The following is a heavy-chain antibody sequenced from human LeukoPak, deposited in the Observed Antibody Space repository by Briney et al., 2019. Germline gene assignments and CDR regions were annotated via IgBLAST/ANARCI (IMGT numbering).Heavy chain of an antibody. CDR3: ARRHDYGFFFDY. CDR1: GYSFDTYW. V-gene: IGHV5-51*01. Sequence: GESLKISCKTSGYSFDTYWIAWVRQMPGKGLEWMGNINPGDSDIRYSPTFQGQVTISVDKSTSTAYLQWRSLQATDTAMYFCARRHDYGFFFDYWGQGTLITVSS. D-gene: IGHD4-17*01. J-gene: IGHJ4*02. CDR2: INPGDSDI.